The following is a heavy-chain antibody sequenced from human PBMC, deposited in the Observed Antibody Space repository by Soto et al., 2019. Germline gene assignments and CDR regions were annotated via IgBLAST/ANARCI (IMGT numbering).Heavy chain of an antibody. Sequence: QVQLVESGGGLAKPGGSLRLSCAASGFTFSDSYMNWIRQAPGKGLEYISYISGSSSDTKYADSVKGRFTISRDNAKNSLYLQMNSLRAEDTAVYYCGRNARVPDYRGQGTLVTVSS. CDR2: ISGSSSDT. CDR1: GFTFSDSY. J-gene: IGHJ4*02. V-gene: IGHV3-11*05. D-gene: IGHD3-10*02. CDR3: GRNARVPDY.